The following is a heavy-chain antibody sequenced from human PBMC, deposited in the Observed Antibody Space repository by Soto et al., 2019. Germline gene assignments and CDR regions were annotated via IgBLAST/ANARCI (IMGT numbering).Heavy chain of an antibody. CDR2: ISGSGGST. J-gene: IGHJ4*02. CDR1: GFTFSSYA. CDR3: AKSKDGSGCSHKLYYFDY. V-gene: IGHV3-23*01. D-gene: IGHD6-19*01. Sequence: GGSLRLSCAASGFTFSSYAMSWVRQAPGKGLEWVSAISGSGGSTYYADSVKGRFTISRDNSKNTLYLQMNSPRAEDTAVYYCAKSKDGSGCSHKLYYFDYWGQGTLVTVSS.